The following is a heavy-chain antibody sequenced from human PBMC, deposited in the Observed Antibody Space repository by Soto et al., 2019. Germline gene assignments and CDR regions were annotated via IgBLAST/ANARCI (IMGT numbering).Heavy chain of an antibody. CDR2: ISWAGGTT. CDR1: GFTFDDYN. D-gene: IGHD6-13*01. Sequence: GGSLRLSCAASGFTFDDYNMHWVRQAPGKGLEWVSLISWAGGTTYYADSVKGRFTIYRDNSKNSLYLQMNSLRNEDTALYYCTKAQEAAAGTQYYHGMDVWGQGTTVTVS. J-gene: IGHJ6*02. CDR3: TKAQEAAAGTQYYHGMDV. V-gene: IGHV3-43*01.